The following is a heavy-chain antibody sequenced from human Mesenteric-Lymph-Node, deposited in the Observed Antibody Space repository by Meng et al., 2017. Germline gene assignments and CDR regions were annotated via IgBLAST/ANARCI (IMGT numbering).Heavy chain of an antibody. CDR2: FHGSGTF. Sequence: SETLSLTCSVSGGSISSHYWNWLRQPAGQGLEWIGRFHGSGTFFDYNPSLKSRVTISVDTSKNQFSLKLSSVTAADTAVYYCARGPHPTGEDNWFDPWGQGTLVTVSS. CDR3: ARGPHPTGEDNWFDP. J-gene: IGHJ5*02. CDR1: GGSISSHY. D-gene: IGHD7-27*01. V-gene: IGHV4-4*07.